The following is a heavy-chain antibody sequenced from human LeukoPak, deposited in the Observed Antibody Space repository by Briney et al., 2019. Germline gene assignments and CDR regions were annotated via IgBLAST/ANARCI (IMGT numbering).Heavy chain of an antibody. CDR2: ISYDGSNK. J-gene: IGHJ4*02. CDR3: ARAVTTRFRSDY. V-gene: IGHV3-30-3*01. CDR1: GFTFSSYA. D-gene: IGHD4-17*01. Sequence: GRTLRLSCAASGFTFSSYAMHWVRQAPGKGLEWVAVISYDGSNKYYVDSVKGRFTISRDNSKNTLYLQMNSLRAEDTAVYYCARAVTTRFRSDYWGQGTLVTVSS.